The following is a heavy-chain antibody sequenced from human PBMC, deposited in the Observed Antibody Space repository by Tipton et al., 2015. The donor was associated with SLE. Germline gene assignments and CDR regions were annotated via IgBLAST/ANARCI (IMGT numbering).Heavy chain of an antibody. J-gene: IGHJ2*01. Sequence: LSCSVSGNSITSSHYWGWIRQPPGKGLEWIANVYLSGSTHYNPSLKSRVTISLDTSKNQFSLSLTTVTAADTAVYYCAGLFGGSRAGDVWGRGILVAVSS. CDR1: GNSITSSHY. CDR2: VYLSGST. V-gene: IGHV4-38-2*02. D-gene: IGHD2-15*01. CDR3: AGLFGGSRAGDV.